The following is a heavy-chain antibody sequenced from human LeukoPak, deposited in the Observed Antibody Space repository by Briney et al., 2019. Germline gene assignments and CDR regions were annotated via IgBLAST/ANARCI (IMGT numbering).Heavy chain of an antibody. CDR3: AKFGFWSGYYKDYFDY. CDR2: ISGSGGST. J-gene: IGHJ4*02. Sequence: GGSLRLSCAASGFTFSSYAMSWVRQAPGKGLEWVSAISGSGGSTYYADSVKGRFTISRDNSKNTLYLQMNSLRAEDTAVYYCAKFGFWSGYYKDYFDYWGQGTLVTVSS. D-gene: IGHD3-3*01. CDR1: GFTFSSYA. V-gene: IGHV3-23*01.